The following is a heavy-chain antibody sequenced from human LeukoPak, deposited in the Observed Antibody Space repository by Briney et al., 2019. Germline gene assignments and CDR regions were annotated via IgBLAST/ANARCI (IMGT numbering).Heavy chain of an antibody. J-gene: IGHJ4*02. D-gene: IGHD3-22*01. CDR3: AKDPRYDSSGYDY. V-gene: IGHV3-53*01. CDR1: GFTVSSNY. Sequence: GGSLRLSCAASGFTVSSNYMSWVRQAPGKGLEWVSVIYSGGSTYYADSVKGRFTISRDNSKNTLYLQMNSLRAEDTAVYYCAKDPRYDSSGYDYWGQGTLVTVSS. CDR2: IYSGGST.